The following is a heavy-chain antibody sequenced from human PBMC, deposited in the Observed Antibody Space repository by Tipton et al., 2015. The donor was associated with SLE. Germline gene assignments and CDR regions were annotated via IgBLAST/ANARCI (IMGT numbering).Heavy chain of an antibody. Sequence: GSLRLSCAVSGFTFSDYYMSWIRQAPGKGLEWVSYISSSSSYTNYADSVKGRFTISRDNAKNSLFLQINSLRAEDAAVYYCAREGSRPNDVWSGYYKPSGSFDYWGQGTLVTVSS. D-gene: IGHD3-3*01. CDR1: GFTFSDYY. V-gene: IGHV3-11*06. CDR3: AREGSRPNDVWSGYYKPSGSFDY. J-gene: IGHJ4*02. CDR2: ISSSSSYT.